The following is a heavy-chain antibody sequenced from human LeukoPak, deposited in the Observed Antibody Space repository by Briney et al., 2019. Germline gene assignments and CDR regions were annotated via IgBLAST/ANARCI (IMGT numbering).Heavy chain of an antibody. CDR1: RGSICNGDYY. CDR3: ASARQWYYYGTGPTENWPDP. D-gene: IGHD3-10*01. Sequence: PSQTLSHTFTCSRGSICNGDYYGRWLPQPPEKGVECFRHLYYRWCTYYNPSLKSRVTLSVDTCKNQFSLELSSVAGPDTAGYYCASARQWYYYGTGPTENWPDPWGQGTMVTVSS. V-gene: IGHV4-30-4*01. J-gene: IGHJ5*02. CDR2: LYYRWCT.